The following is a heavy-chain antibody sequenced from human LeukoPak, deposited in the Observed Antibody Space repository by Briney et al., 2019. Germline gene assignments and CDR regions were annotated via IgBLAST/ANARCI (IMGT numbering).Heavy chain of an antibody. Sequence: ASVKVSCKASGYIFTTFGISWVRQAPGQGLEWMGIINPSGGSTSYAQKFQGRVTMTRDTSTSTVYMELSSLRSEDTAVYYCARTSTSRAAVAGLTGHFDYWGQGTLVTVSS. CDR2: INPSGGST. V-gene: IGHV1-46*01. D-gene: IGHD6-19*01. CDR3: ARTSTSRAAVAGLTGHFDY. J-gene: IGHJ4*02. CDR1: GYIFTTFG.